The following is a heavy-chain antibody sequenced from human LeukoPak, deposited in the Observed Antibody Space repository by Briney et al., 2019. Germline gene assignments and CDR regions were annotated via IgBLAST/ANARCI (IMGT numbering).Heavy chain of an antibody. Sequence: GGSLRLSCAASGFTFSSYAMSWVRLAPGKGLEWVSAISGSGGSTYYADSVKGRFTISRDNSKNTLYLQMNSLRAEDTAVYYCAKASARGSDIVVVVAASTLDYWGQGTLVNVSS. J-gene: IGHJ4*02. D-gene: IGHD2-15*01. CDR3: AKASARGSDIVVVVAASTLDY. V-gene: IGHV3-23*01. CDR1: GFTFSSYA. CDR2: ISGSGGST.